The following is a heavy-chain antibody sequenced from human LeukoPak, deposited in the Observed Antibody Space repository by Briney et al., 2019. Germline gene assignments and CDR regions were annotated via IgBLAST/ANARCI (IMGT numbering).Heavy chain of an antibody. V-gene: IGHV4-30-2*01. CDR3: ARESNYYDSSGYYSEAFDI. D-gene: IGHD3-22*01. CDR2: IYHSGST. Sequence: SETLSLTCAVSGGSISSGGYSWSWIRQPPGKGLEWIGYIYHSGSTYYNPSLKSRVTISVDTSKNQFSLKLSSVTAADTAVYYCARESNYYDSSGYYSEAFDIWGQGTMVTVSS. CDR1: GGSISSGGYS. J-gene: IGHJ3*02.